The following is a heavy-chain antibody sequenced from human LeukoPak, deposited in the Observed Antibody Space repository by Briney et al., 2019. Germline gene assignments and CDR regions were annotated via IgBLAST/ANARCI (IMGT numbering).Heavy chain of an antibody. CDR2: INHSGST. Sequence: SETLSLTCTVSGGSIGSTSYYWGWIRQPPGKGLEWIGEINHSGSTNYNPSLKSRVTISVDTSKNQFSLKLSSVTAADTAVYYCARGRGWLVRYYYMDVWGKGTTVTVSS. D-gene: IGHD6-19*01. J-gene: IGHJ6*03. CDR3: ARGRGWLVRYYYMDV. V-gene: IGHV4-39*07. CDR1: GGSIGSTSYY.